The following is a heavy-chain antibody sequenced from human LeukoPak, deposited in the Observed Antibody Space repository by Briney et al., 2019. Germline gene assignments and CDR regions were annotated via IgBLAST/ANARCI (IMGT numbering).Heavy chain of an antibody. Sequence: SETLSLTCTVSGVSINSGSYYWSWIRQPAGKGLEWIGRIYTSGSTNYNPSLKSRVTISVDTSKNQFSLKLSSVTAADTAVYYCARGGSIKGVGYWGQGTLVTVSS. D-gene: IGHD3-16*01. CDR1: GVSINSGSYY. CDR2: IYTSGST. CDR3: ARGGSIKGVGY. V-gene: IGHV4-61*02. J-gene: IGHJ4*02.